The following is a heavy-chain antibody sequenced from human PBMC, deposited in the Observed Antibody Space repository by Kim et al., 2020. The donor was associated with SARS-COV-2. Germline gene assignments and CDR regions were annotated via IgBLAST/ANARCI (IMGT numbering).Heavy chain of an antibody. J-gene: IGHJ6*02. Sequence: SVKVSCKASGDTFSSYTISWVRQAPGQGLEWMGGIIPIFSRTNYAQKFQGRVTITADESTNTAYMELSSLRSEDSAVYFCARGAVTAMAGYYYYYYVMDVWGQGTTVTVSS. CDR3: ARGAVTAMAGYYYYYYVMDV. V-gene: IGHV1-69*13. D-gene: IGHD5-18*01. CDR2: IIPIFSRT. CDR1: GDTFSSYT.